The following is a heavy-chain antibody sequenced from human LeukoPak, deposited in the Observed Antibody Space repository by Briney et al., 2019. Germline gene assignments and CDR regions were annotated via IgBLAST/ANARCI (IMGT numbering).Heavy chain of an antibody. D-gene: IGHD3-9*01. J-gene: IGHJ4*02. CDR1: GFTFSSYS. Sequence: PGGSLRLSCAASGFTFSSYSMNWVRQAPGKGLEWVSSISSSSSYIYYADSVKGRFTISRDNSKNMLYLQMNSLRAEDTAVYYCAKVSESNYDFLTDYYTPYYFDYWGQGTLVTVSS. CDR2: ISSSSSYI. CDR3: AKVSESNYDFLTDYYTPYYFDY. V-gene: IGHV3-21*04.